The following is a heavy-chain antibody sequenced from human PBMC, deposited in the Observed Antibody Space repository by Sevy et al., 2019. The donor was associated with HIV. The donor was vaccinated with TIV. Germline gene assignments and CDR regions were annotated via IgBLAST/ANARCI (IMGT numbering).Heavy chain of an antibody. CDR1: GFTFSSYA. D-gene: IGHD4-4*01. Sequence: EGSLRLSCAASGFTFSSYAMHWVRQAPGKGLEWVAVISYDGSNKYYADSVKGRFTISRDNSKNTLYLQMNSLRAEDTAVYYCARVKSGGRGATVIAYYYYGMDVWGQGTTVTVSS. J-gene: IGHJ6*02. CDR2: ISYDGSNK. V-gene: IGHV3-30-3*01. CDR3: ARVKSGGRGATVIAYYYYGMDV.